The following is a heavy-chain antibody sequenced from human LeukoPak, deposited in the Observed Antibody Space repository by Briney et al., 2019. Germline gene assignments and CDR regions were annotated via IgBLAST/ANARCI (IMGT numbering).Heavy chain of an antibody. CDR3: AREGMYSSSSGPPVY. CDR1: GFTVGSNY. J-gene: IGHJ4*02. V-gene: IGHV3-66*01. Sequence: GGSLRLSCAASGFTVGSNYMSWVRQAPGKGLEWVSVIYSGGSTYYADSVKGRFTISRDNSKNTLYLQMNSLRAEDTAVYYCAREGMYSSSSGPPVYWGQGTPVTVSS. CDR2: IYSGGST. D-gene: IGHD6-6*01.